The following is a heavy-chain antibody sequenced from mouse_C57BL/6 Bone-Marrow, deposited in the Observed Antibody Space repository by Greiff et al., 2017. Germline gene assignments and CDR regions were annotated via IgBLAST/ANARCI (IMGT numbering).Heavy chain of an antibody. CDR3: GKGDYGGFAY. CDR2: IGPNCGGT. D-gene: IGHD2-4*01. CDR1: GYTFTSYW. Sequence: QVQLLQSGAELVEPGASVTLSCKASGYTFTSYWMHWVKQRPGRGLEWLGRIGPNCGGTKYNEQFYSKGTLTVDKPSSIAYMQLSSQTSEEAAGYYCGKGDYGGFAYWGQGTLVTVSA. V-gene: IGHV1-72*01. J-gene: IGHJ3*01.